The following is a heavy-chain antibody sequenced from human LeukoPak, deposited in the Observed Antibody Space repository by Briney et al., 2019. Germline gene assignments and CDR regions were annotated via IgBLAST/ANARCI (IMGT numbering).Heavy chain of an antibody. CDR2: INPNSGGT. V-gene: IGHV1-2*02. Sequence: ASVKVSCKASGYTFTSYYIHWVRQAPGQGLEWMGWINPNSGGTNYVQKFQGRVTMTRDTSISTAYMELSRLRSDDTAVYYCARVGYDSSGYYLHDYWGQGTLVTVSS. J-gene: IGHJ4*02. D-gene: IGHD3-22*01. CDR1: GYTFTSYY. CDR3: ARVGYDSSGYYLHDY.